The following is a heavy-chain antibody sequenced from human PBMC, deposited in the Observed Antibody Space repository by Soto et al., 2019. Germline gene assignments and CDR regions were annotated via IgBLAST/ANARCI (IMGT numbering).Heavy chain of an antibody. V-gene: IGHV1-69*13. Sequence: RASVKVSCKASGGTFSSYAISWVRQAPGQGLEWMGGIIPIFGTANYAQKFQGRVTITADESTSTAYMELSSLRSEDTAVYYCARGAVAATKAFDIWGQGTMVTVSS. J-gene: IGHJ3*02. CDR1: GGTFSSYA. CDR3: ARGAVAATKAFDI. CDR2: IIPIFGTA. D-gene: IGHD6-19*01.